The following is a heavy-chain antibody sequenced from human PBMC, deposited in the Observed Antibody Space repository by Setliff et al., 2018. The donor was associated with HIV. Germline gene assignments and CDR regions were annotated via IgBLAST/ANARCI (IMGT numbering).Heavy chain of an antibody. V-gene: IGHV4-59*11. CDR1: GGSFYSHY. CDR3: ARGGSGAYYERNFDY. Sequence: SETLSLTCTVSGGSFYSHYWSWIRQPPGKGLEWIGTVHYSGSTTYNPSLNSRGTISLDTSKHQFSLKLSSVTAADTAVFYCARGGSGAYYERNFDYWGQGTLVTVSS. D-gene: IGHD1-26*01. CDR2: VHYSGST. J-gene: IGHJ4*02.